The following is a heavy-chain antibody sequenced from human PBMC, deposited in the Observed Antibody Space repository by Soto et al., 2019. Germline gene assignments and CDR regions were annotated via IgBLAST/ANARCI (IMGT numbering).Heavy chain of an antibody. J-gene: IGHJ6*02. Sequence: QVQLVESGGGVVQPGRSLRLSCAASGFTFSNYGMHWVRQAPGKGLEWVAVISYDERNIYYADSVKGRFTISRDNSKNTLNLQMNSLRAEDTAVYYCAKAKAGGYYYGMDVWGQGTTVTVSS. V-gene: IGHV3-30*18. CDR2: ISYDERNI. CDR3: AKAKAGGYYYGMDV. CDR1: GFTFSNYG. D-gene: IGHD3-10*01.